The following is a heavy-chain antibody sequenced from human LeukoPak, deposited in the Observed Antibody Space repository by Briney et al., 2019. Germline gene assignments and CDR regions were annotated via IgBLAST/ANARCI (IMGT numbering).Heavy chain of an antibody. CDR2: INHSGST. V-gene: IGHV4-34*01. D-gene: IGHD6-13*01. CDR1: GGSFSGYY. J-gene: IGHJ4*02. Sequence: PSETLSHTCAVYGGSFSGYYWSWIRQPPGKGLEWIGEINHSGSTNYNPSLKSRVTISVDTSKNQFPLKLSSVTAADTAVYYCASSSSWYGYYFDYWGQGTLVTVSS. CDR3: ASSSSWYGYYFDY.